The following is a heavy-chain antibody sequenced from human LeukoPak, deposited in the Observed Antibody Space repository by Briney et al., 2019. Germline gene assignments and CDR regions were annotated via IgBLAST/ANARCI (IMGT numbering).Heavy chain of an antibody. CDR2: IIPILGIA. V-gene: IGHV1-69*04. J-gene: IGHJ3*02. Sequence: WASVKVSCKASGGTFSSYTISWVRQAPGQGLEWMGRIIPILGIANYAQKFQGRVTITADKSTSTAYTELSSLRSEDTAVYYCARDRGDIVVVPAASGAFDIWGQGTMVTVSS. CDR3: ARDRGDIVVVPAASGAFDI. CDR1: GGTFSSYT. D-gene: IGHD2-2*01.